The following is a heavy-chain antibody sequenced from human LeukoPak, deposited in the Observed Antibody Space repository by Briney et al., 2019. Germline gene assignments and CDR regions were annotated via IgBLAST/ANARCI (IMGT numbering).Heavy chain of an antibody. V-gene: IGHV4-59*08. J-gene: IGHJ5*02. D-gene: IGHD2-15*01. CDR1: GGSISSYY. Sequence: SETLSLTCTVSGGSISSYYWSWIRQPPGKGLEWIGYIYYSGSTNYNPSLKSRVTISVDTSKNQFSPKLSSVTAADTAVYYCARSYCSGGSCYSGDWFDPWGQGTLVTVSS. CDR2: IYYSGST. CDR3: ARSYCSGGSCYSGDWFDP.